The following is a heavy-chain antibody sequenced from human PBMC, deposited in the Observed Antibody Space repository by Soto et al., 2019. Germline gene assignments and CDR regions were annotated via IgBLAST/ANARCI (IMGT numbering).Heavy chain of an antibody. J-gene: IGHJ4*02. V-gene: IGHV1-3*01. Sequence: ASVKVSCKASGYTFTSYAMHWVRQAPGQRLEWMGWINAGNGNTKYSQKFQGRVTITRDTSASTAYMELSSLRSEDTAVYYCARADCSGGSCWPFGYWGQGTLVTLSS. CDR1: GYTFTSYA. CDR3: ARADCSGGSCWPFGY. D-gene: IGHD2-15*01. CDR2: INAGNGNT.